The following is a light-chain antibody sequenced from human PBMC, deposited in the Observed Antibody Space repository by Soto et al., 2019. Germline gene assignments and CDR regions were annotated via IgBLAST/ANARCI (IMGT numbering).Light chain of an antibody. CDR3: AAWDDSLSGHVV. CDR1: SSDIGSNF. Sequence: LTQPPSASGTPGQRVTISCSGSSSDIGSNFVYWFQQLPGTAPKLLISRNNQRPSGVPDRFSGSKSGTSASLAISGLRSEDEADYYCAAWDDSLSGHVVFGGGTKLTVL. CDR2: RNN. J-gene: IGLJ2*01. V-gene: IGLV1-47*01.